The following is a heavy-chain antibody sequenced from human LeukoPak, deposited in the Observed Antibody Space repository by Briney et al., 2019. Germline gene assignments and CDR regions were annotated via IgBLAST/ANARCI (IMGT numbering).Heavy chain of an antibody. D-gene: IGHD3-3*01. CDR1: GGSISSSSYY. Sequence: SETLSLTCTVSGGSISSSSYYWGWIRQPPGKGLEWIGSIYYSGSTYYNPSLKSRVTISVDTSKNQFSLKLSSVTAADTAVYYCASGLWSGPWDSVDYWGQGTLVTVSS. V-gene: IGHV4-39*07. CDR2: IYYSGST. CDR3: ASGLWSGPWDSVDY. J-gene: IGHJ4*02.